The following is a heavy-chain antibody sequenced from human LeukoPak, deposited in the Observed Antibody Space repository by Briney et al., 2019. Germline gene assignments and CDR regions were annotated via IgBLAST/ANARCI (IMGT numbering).Heavy chain of an antibody. J-gene: IGHJ4*02. Sequence: SETLSLTCTVSGGSISSYYWSWIRQPPGKGLEWIGYIYYRGSTNYNPSLKSRLTMSVDTSKNQFSLKLSSVTAADTALYYCARDYGGKFDYWGQGTLVTVSS. D-gene: IGHD4-23*01. CDR2: IYYRGST. V-gene: IGHV4-59*01. CDR3: ARDYGGKFDY. CDR1: GGSISSYY.